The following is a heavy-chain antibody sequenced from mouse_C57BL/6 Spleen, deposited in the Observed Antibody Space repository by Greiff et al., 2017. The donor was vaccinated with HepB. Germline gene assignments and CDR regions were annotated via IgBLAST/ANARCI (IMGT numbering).Heavy chain of an antibody. J-gene: IGHJ2*01. CDR3: ARYYDSDDYFDY. CDR1: GYAFSSSW. V-gene: IGHV1-82*01. Sequence: VQLQQSGPELVKPGASVKISCKASGYAFSSSWMNWVKQRPGKGLEWIGRIDPGDGYTNYKEKFKGKATLTADKSSSTAYMQLSSLTSEDAAVYFCARYYDSDDYFDYWGQGTTLTVSS. D-gene: IGHD2-4*01. CDR2: IDPGDGYT.